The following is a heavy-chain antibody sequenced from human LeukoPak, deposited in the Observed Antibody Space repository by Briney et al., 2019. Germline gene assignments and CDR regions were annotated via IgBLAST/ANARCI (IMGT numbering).Heavy chain of an antibody. CDR3: ARDSDYGGNGGNYYFDY. J-gene: IGHJ4*02. V-gene: IGHV1-46*01. D-gene: IGHD4-23*01. Sequence: ASVKVSCKASGYTFTSYYMHWVRQAPGQGLEWRGISNPSGGSTSYAQKFQGRVTMTRDTSTSTVYMELSSLRSEDTAVYYCARDSDYGGNGGNYYFDYWGQGTLVTVSS. CDR2: SNPSGGST. CDR1: GYTFTSYY.